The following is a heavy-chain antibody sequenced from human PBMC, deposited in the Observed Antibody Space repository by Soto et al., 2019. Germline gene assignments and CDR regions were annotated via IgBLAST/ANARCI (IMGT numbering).Heavy chain of an antibody. Sequence: SETLSLTCTVSGGSISSGGYYWSWIRQHPGKGLEWIGYIYYSGSTYYNPSLKSRVTISVDTSKNQFSLKLSSVTAADTAVYYCARGGLQTWIQLWLPDYWGQGALVTVSS. D-gene: IGHD5-18*01. CDR1: GGSISSGGYY. CDR3: ARGGLQTWIQLWLPDY. CDR2: IYYSGST. J-gene: IGHJ4*02. V-gene: IGHV4-31*03.